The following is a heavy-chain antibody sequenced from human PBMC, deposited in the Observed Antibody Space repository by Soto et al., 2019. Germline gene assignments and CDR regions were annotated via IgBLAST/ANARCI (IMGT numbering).Heavy chain of an antibody. D-gene: IGHD6-13*01. CDR2: IYPDDSDT. Sequence: GESLKISCKGSGFSFTSYWIDWVRQMPGKGLEWMGIIYPDDSDTRYSPSFQGQVTISADKSISTAYLQWSSLKASDTAMYYCARHRSIPAVGTADYWGRGTLVTVSS. V-gene: IGHV5-51*01. CDR3: ARHRSIPAVGTADY. CDR1: GFSFTSYW. J-gene: IGHJ4*02.